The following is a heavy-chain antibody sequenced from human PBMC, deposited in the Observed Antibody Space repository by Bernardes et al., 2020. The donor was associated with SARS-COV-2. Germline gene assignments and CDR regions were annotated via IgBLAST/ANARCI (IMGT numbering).Heavy chain of an antibody. V-gene: IGHV3-21*01. CDR3: ARGGSSPGVLYYYYGMDV. D-gene: IGHD6-6*01. CDR1: GFTFSSYS. Sequence: GGSLRLSCAASGFTFSSYSMNWVRQAPGKGLEWVSSISSSSSYIYYADSVKGRFTISRDNAKNSLYLQMNSLRAEDTAVYYCARGGSSPGVLYYYYGMDVWGQGTTVTVSS. CDR2: ISSSSSYI. J-gene: IGHJ6*02.